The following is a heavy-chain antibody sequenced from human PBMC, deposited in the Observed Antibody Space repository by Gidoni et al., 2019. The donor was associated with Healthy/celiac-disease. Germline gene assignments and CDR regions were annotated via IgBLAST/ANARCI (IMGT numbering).Heavy chain of an antibody. D-gene: IGHD3-10*01. Sequence: QVQLVQSGAEVKKPGSSVKVSCKASGGTFSRMRPPCVSPIKTQPIFGTANYAQKFQGRVTITADKSTSTAYMELSSLRSEDTAVYYCARESMVRGGEGEWDYWGQGTLVTVSS. CDR3: ARESMVRGGEGEWDY. J-gene: IGHJ4*02. CDR1: GGTFSRMR. CDR2: PIFGTA. V-gene: IGHV1-69*06.